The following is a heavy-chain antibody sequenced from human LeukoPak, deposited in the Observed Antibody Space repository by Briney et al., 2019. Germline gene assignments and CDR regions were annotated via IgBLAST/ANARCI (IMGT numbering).Heavy chain of an antibody. Sequence: GSSVKVSCKASGGTFSSYAISWVRQAPGQGLEWMGWISAYNGNTNYAQKLQGRVTMTTDTSTSTAYMELRSLRSDDTAVYYCAREVLGVVITRGFDYWGQGTLVTVSS. D-gene: IGHD3-22*01. CDR1: GGTFSSYA. J-gene: IGHJ4*02. CDR2: ISAYNGNT. V-gene: IGHV1-18*01. CDR3: AREVLGVVITRGFDY.